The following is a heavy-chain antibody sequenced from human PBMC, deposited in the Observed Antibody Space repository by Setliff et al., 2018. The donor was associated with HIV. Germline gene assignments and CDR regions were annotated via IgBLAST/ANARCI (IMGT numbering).Heavy chain of an antibody. CDR3: ARHTRQLEFLEWLSPHYYHYYYMDV. V-gene: IGHV5-51*01. J-gene: IGHJ6*03. Sequence: GESLKISCQGSGYFFLSSWIGWVRQMPGKGLEWMGIIYPGDSDTTYSPSFQGQVTISADKSISTAYLQWSSLKASDTAMYYCARHTRQLEFLEWLSPHYYHYYYMDVWGQGTTVTVSS. CDR1: GYFFLSSW. CDR2: IYPGDSDT. D-gene: IGHD3-3*01.